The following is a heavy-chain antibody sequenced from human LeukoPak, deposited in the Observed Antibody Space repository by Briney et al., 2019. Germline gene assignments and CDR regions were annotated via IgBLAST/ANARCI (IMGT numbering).Heavy chain of an antibody. CDR3: ATAHYYDSSGYSWFDP. J-gene: IGHJ5*02. D-gene: IGHD3-22*01. CDR1: GYTFTGYY. CDR2: INPNSGGT. V-gene: IGHV1-2*02. Sequence: ASVKVSCKASGYTFTGYYMNWVRQAPGQGLEWMGWINPNSGGTNYAQRFQGRVTMTEDTSTDTAYMELSSLRSEDTAVYYCATAHYYDSSGYSWFDPWGQGTLVTVSS.